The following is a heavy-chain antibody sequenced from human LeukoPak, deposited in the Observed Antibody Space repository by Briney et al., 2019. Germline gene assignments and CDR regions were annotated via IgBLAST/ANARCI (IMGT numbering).Heavy chain of an antibody. Sequence: ASVKVSCKASGYTFTGYYMHWVRQAPGQGLEWMGRINPNSGGTNYAQKFQGRVTMTRDTSISTAYMELSRLRSDDTAVYYCASQGAVKEKDYYYYGMDVWGQGTTVTVS. V-gene: IGHV1-2*06. CDR3: ASQGAVKEKDYYYYGMDV. CDR1: GYTFTGYY. D-gene: IGHD6-19*01. CDR2: INPNSGGT. J-gene: IGHJ6*02.